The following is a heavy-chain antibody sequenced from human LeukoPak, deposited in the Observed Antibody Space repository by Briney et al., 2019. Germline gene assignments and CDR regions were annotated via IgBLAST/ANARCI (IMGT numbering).Heavy chain of an antibody. Sequence: GGSLRLSCAVSGFSVTNNYMSWVRQAPGKGLEWVSVFYVGGASYYADSVKGRFTISRDNSENTLYLQMKSLRAEDTAVYYCARGDGYNFFDYWGQGTLVTVSS. CDR1: GFSVTNNY. V-gene: IGHV3-53*01. D-gene: IGHD5-24*01. CDR2: FYVGGAS. J-gene: IGHJ4*02. CDR3: ARGDGYNFFDY.